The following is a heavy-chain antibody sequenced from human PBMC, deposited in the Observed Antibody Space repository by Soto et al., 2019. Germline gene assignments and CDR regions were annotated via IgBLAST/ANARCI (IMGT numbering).Heavy chain of an antibody. CDR2: IYYSGST. CDR3: ARRTDGIAAAGFDY. V-gene: IGHV4-39*01. D-gene: IGHD6-13*01. J-gene: IGHJ4*02. CDR1: GGSISSSSYY. Sequence: SETLSLTCTVSGGSISSSSYYWGWIRQPPGKGLEWIGSIYYSGSTSYNPSLKSRVTISVDTSKNQFSLKLSSVTAADTAVYYCARRTDGIAAAGFDYWGQGTLVTVSS.